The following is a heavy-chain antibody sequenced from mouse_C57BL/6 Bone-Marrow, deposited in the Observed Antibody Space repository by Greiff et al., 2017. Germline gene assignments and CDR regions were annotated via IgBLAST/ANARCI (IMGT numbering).Heavy chain of an antibody. D-gene: IGHD1-1*01. J-gene: IGHJ2*01. V-gene: IGHV1-49*01. CDR1: YFAFMASA. CDR3: ARTLITTVGEKGY. Sequence: LQQSGAELVRPGSSVKLSCKDSYFAFMASAMHWVKQRPGHGLEWIGCFTMYSDATEYSANFKGKATLTANTSSSTAYMELSSLTSEDSAVYDYARTLITTVGEKGYGGQGTTRTVSS. CDR2: FTMYSDAT.